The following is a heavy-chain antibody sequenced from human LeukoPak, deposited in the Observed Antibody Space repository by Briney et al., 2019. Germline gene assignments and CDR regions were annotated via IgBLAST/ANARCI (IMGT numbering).Heavy chain of an antibody. Sequence: GGSLRLSCAGSGFIFSDAWMSWVRQAPGKGLEWVGRIKRESDGGTTDYGAPVKGRFIISRDDSKTTVYLQMNSLRTEDTAVYYCTTGQGKTGDDYWGQGTLVIVSS. V-gene: IGHV3-15*01. CDR1: GFIFSDAW. CDR3: TTGQGKTGDDY. J-gene: IGHJ4*02. CDR2: IKRESDGGTT.